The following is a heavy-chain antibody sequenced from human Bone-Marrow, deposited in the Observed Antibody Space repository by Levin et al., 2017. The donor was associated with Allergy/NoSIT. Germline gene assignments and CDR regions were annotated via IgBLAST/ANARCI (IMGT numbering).Heavy chain of an antibody. CDR2: IGTAADS. V-gene: IGHV3-13*04. CDR3: TRVALPRYCTSTSCSDSGYYFDY. CDR1: GFTFSSYD. D-gene: IGHD2-2*01. Sequence: PGESLKISCAASGFTFSSYDMHWVRQATGRGLEWVSAIGTAADSYYSGSVQGRFTVSRDNAKNSFYLQMNSLRAGDTAVYYCTRVALPRYCTSTSCSDSGYYFDYWGQGTLVTVSS. J-gene: IGHJ4*02.